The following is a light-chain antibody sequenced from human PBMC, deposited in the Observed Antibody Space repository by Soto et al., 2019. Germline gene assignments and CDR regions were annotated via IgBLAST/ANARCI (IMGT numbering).Light chain of an antibody. CDR2: AAS. CDR3: QQSYSNPPYT. CDR1: QSISSY. V-gene: IGKV1-39*01. J-gene: IGKJ2*01. Sequence: DIQMTQSPSSLSASVGDRVTITCRASQSISSYLNWYQQKPGKAPKRLIYAASSLQSGVPSRFSGGGSGTDFTLTISSLQPEDFATFYCQQSYSNPPYTFGQGTKLEIK.